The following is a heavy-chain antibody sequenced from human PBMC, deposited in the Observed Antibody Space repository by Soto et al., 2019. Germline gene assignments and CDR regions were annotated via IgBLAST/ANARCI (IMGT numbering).Heavy chain of an antibody. Sequence: LTCAVYGVSFSDYYSSWIRRPPGKGLEWIGEINHSGSTNYNPSLKSRVTISVDTSKNQFSLKLSSVTAADTAVYYCAFNPFYMTTVTPYYYYGMDVWGQGTTVTVSS. J-gene: IGHJ6*02. CDR2: INHSGST. D-gene: IGHD4-17*01. CDR1: GVSFSDYY. V-gene: IGHV4-34*01. CDR3: AFNPFYMTTVTPYYYYGMDV.